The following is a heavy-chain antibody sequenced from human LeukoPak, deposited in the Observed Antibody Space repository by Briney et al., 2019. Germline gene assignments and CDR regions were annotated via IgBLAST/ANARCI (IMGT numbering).Heavy chain of an antibody. D-gene: IGHD3-3*01. Sequence: SETLSLTCAVYGGSFSGYYWSWIRQPPGKGLEWIGEINHSGSTNYNPSLKSRVTISVDKSKNQFSLKLSSVTAADTAVYYCARGHGITIFGVVIIVGYFDYWGQGTLVTVSS. V-gene: IGHV4-34*01. J-gene: IGHJ4*02. CDR2: INHSGST. CDR3: ARGHGITIFGVVIIVGYFDY. CDR1: GGSFSGYY.